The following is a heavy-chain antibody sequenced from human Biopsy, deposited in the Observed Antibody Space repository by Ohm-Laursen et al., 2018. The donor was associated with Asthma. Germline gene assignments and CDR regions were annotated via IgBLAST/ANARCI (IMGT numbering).Heavy chain of an antibody. D-gene: IGHD2-8*02. CDR1: GFTFDDYA. Sequence: SLRLSCTAPGFTFDDYAMHWVRQPPGKGLEWVSGISWNSETIGYADSVKGRFTISRDNAKNSLYLQVNSLRLEDTAFYFCAKGDTYFYGPGAHNWFDPWGQGTLVTVSS. CDR2: ISWNSETI. CDR3: AKGDTYFYGPGAHNWFDP. J-gene: IGHJ5*02. V-gene: IGHV3-9*01.